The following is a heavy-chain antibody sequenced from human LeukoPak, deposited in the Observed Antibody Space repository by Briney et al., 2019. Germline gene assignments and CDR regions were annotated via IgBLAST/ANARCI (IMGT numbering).Heavy chain of an antibody. CDR3: ARGGTWYFQH. CDR1: GGSISSYY. J-gene: IGHJ1*01. D-gene: IGHD1-1*01. V-gene: IGHV4-59*01. CDR2: IYYSGST. Sequence: SETLSLTCTVSGGSISSYYWSWIRQPPGKGLEWIGYIYYSGSTNYNPSLKSRVTISVDTSKNQFSLKLSSVTAADTAVYYCARGGTWYFQHWGQGTLVTVSS.